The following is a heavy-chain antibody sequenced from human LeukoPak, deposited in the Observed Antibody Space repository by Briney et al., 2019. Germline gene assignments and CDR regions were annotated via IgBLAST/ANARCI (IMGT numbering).Heavy chain of an antibody. CDR3: ARGSRITMVRGVIITPDYYFDY. CDR2: IYYTGST. CDR1: GGSIISNSYY. V-gene: IGHV4-39*07. D-gene: IGHD3-10*01. J-gene: IGHJ4*02. Sequence: SETLSLTCTVSGGSIISNSYYWGWIRQPPGKGLEWIGSIYYTGSTYYNPSLKSRVTISVDTSKNQFSLKLSSVTAADTAVYYCARGSRITMVRGVIITPDYYFDYWGQGTLVTVSS.